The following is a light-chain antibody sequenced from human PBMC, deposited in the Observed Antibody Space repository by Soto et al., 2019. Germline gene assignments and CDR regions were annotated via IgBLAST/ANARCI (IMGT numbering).Light chain of an antibody. CDR2: AAS. V-gene: IGKV1-39*01. J-gene: IGKJ2*01. CDR3: QQSYSTPPYT. Sequence: DIQMTQSPSSLSASVGDRVTITCRASQSISNDLYWYQQKPGKAPKLLIYAASSLQGGVPSRFSGSGSGTDFTLTISSLQPEDFATYYCQQSYSTPPYTFGRDQAGDQT. CDR1: QSISND.